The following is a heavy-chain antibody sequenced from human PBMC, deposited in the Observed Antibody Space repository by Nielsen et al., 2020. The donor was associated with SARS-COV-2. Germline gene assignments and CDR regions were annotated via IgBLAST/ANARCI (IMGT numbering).Heavy chain of an antibody. V-gene: IGHV5-51*01. J-gene: IGHJ4*02. Sequence: GESLKISCKGSGYSFTNYWIGWVRQMPGKGLEWMGIIYPDDSDTRYSPSFQGQVTISVDKSISTAYLQWSSLKASDTAMYYCARQALGRDGYINPDYWGQGTLVTVSS. D-gene: IGHD5-24*01. CDR2: IYPDDSDT. CDR3: ARQALGRDGYINPDY. CDR1: GYSFTNYW.